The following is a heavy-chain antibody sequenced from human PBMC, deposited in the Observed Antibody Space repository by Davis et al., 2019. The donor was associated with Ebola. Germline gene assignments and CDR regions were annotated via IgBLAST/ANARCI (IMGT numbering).Heavy chain of an antibody. J-gene: IGHJ4*02. Sequence: GSLKISCAASGFTFSRYAMNWVRQAPGKGLEWVSSISSSSSYIYYADSVKGRFTISRDNAKNSLYLQMNSLRAEDTAVYYCARAVYYYGSGSYSDYFDYWGQGTLVTVSS. V-gene: IGHV3-21*01. CDR3: ARAVYYYGSGSYSDYFDY. D-gene: IGHD3-10*01. CDR1: GFTFSRYA. CDR2: ISSSSSYI.